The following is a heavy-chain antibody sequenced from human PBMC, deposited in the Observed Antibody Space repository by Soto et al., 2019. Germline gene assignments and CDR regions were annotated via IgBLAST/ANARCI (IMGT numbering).Heavy chain of an antibody. CDR2: IYHSGST. V-gene: IGHV4-30-2*01. D-gene: IGHD3-22*01. J-gene: IGHJ4*02. CDR1: VGSISSGGYS. CDR3: ARGEPYYYDTRGFEYLDYFEL. Sequence: SETLSLTCAFSVGSISSGGYSCSWIRQPPWKGLEWIGYIYHSGSTYYNPSLKSRVTISVDRSKNQFSLKLSSVTAADTAVYFCARGEPYYYDTRGFEYLDYFELWGRGTPVSVSS.